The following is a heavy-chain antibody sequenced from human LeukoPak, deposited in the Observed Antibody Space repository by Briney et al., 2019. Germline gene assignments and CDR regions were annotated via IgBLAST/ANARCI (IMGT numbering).Heavy chain of an antibody. CDR2: INHSGST. J-gene: IGHJ6*03. D-gene: IGHD3-10*01. CDR1: GGSFSGYY. Sequence: SETLSLTCAVYGGSFSGYYWSWIRQPPGKGLEWIGEINHSGSTNYNPSLKSRVTISVDTSKTQFSLKLSSVTAADTAVYYCARAVSSGSFQTYYYYYMDVWGKGTTVTISS. V-gene: IGHV4-34*01. CDR3: ARAVSSGSFQTYYYYYMDV.